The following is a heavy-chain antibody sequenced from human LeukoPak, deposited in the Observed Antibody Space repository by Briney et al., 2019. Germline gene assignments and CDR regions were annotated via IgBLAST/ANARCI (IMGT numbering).Heavy chain of an antibody. CDR2: IYHSGSA. D-gene: IGHD5-12*01. CDR1: GDSISSRNW. J-gene: IGHJ4*02. Sequence: SETLSLTCAVSGDSISSRNWWSWVRQPPGKGLEVIGEIYHSGSANYNPSLKSRVTMSVDKSKNQFSLELTSVTAADTAVYYCARDSGFFEYWGQGALVTVSS. V-gene: IGHV4-4*02. CDR3: ARDSGFFEY.